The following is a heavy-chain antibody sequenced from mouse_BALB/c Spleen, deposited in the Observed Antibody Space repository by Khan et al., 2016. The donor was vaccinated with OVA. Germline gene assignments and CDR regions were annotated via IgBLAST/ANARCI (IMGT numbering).Heavy chain of an antibody. CDR3: ARSPDGNFAY. J-gene: IGHJ3*01. V-gene: IGHV5-9-3*01. D-gene: IGHD2-1*01. CDR2: INSDGDYT. Sequence: EVQLLETGGGLVKPGGSLKLSCAASGFTFSTYAMSWVRQTPEKRLEWVATINSDGDYTYYPDSVTGRFTISRDNAKNTLYLQMSSLRSEDTAMYYCARSPDGNFAYWGQGTLVTVSA. CDR1: GFTFSTYA.